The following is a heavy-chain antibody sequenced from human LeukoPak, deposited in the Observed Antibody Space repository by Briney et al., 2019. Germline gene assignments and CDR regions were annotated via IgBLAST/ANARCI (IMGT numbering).Heavy chain of an antibody. V-gene: IGHV4-38-2*02. CDR1: GYSLSSGYY. J-gene: IGHJ4*02. CDR2: IYHSGTT. D-gene: IGHD3-10*01. CDR3: ARRGYYGSADY. Sequence: PSETLSLTCKVSGYSLSSGYYWGWVRQSPGEGLDWIGTIYHSGTTYYNPSLESRVTISVDTSKNQFSLKLSSVTAADTAVYYCARRGYYGSADYWGQGTLVTVSS.